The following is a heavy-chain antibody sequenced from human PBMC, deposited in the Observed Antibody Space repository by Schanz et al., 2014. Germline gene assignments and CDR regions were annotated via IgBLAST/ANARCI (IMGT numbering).Heavy chain of an antibody. CDR2: ISYSGST. Sequence: QLQLQESGPGLVKPSETLSLTCTVSGGSISGSSYHWGWTRQPPGKGPEWIGTISYSGSTYYNPPLKSRATISVTTHKTRFPRKLICVTAADTAIYYCARQERGIWGHNGMDVWGQGTTVTVSS. J-gene: IGHJ6*02. CDR1: GGSISGSSYH. D-gene: IGHD2-15*01. V-gene: IGHV4-39*01. CDR3: ARQERGIWGHNGMDV.